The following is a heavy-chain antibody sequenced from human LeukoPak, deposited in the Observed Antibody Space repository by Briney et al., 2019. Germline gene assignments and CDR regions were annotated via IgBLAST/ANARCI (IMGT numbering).Heavy chain of an antibody. CDR2: INPNSGGT. D-gene: IGHD3-10*01. CDR3: ARVDSLLYYYGSGPLEFDP. Sequence: ASVKVSCKASGYTFTGYYMHWVRQAPGQGLEWMGWINPNSGGTNYAQKFQGRVTMTRDTSISTAYMELSRLRSDDTAVYYCARVDSLLYYYGSGPLEFDPWGQGTLVTVSS. J-gene: IGHJ5*02. V-gene: IGHV1-2*02. CDR1: GYTFTGYY.